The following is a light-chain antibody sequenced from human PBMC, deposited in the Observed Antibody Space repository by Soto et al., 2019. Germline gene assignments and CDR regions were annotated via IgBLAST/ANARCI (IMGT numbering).Light chain of an antibody. CDR3: GTWDRSASAWV. Sequence: QSVLTQPPSVSAAPGQMVTISCSGSRSNIGNNYVTWYQQLPGTAPKLLIYENIKRPSGIPDRFSGSKSGTSATLGITGLQTGDEADYYCGTWDRSASAWVFGGGTKLTVL. CDR1: RSNIGNNY. V-gene: IGLV1-51*02. CDR2: ENI. J-gene: IGLJ3*02.